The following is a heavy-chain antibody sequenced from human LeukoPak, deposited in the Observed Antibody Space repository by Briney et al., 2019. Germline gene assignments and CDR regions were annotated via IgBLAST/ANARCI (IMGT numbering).Heavy chain of an antibody. CDR2: INPNSGGT. Sequence: GASVKVSCKASGYTFTGYYMHWVRQAPGQGLEWMGRINPNSGGTNYAQKFQGRVTMTRDTSISTAYMELSRLRSDDTAVYYCARAPHCSGGSCYPDYWGQGTLVTVSS. J-gene: IGHJ4*02. CDR3: ARAPHCSGGSCYPDY. CDR1: GYTFTGYY. V-gene: IGHV1-2*06. D-gene: IGHD2-15*01.